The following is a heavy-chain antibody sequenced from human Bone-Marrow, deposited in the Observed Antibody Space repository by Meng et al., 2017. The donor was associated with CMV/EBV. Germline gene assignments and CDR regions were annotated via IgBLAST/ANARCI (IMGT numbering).Heavy chain of an antibody. CDR1: GFTFGDYA. Sequence: GESLKISCAASGFTFGDYAMSWVRQAPGGGLEWVSAVNPGGDHTYYADSVKGRFTISRDKLSSMMYLQMNSLRVEDTAVYYCAKEMAHARPFDHWGQGTLVTVSS. V-gene: IGHV3-23*01. J-gene: IGHJ4*02. CDR3: AKEMAHARPFDH. CDR2: VNPGGDHT. D-gene: IGHD5-24*01.